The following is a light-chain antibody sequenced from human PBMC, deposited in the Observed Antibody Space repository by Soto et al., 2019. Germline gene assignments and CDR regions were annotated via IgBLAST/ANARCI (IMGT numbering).Light chain of an antibody. CDR3: QQDHSYPLT. V-gene: IGKV1-5*03. J-gene: IGKJ4*01. CDR2: KAS. CDR1: QSISSW. Sequence: DVQMTQSPSTLSASVGDRVTITCRARQSISSWLAWYQQKPGKAPKLLIYKASSLETGVPSRFSGSASGTEFTLTISSLQPDDFATYYCQQDHSYPLTFGGGTKVEIK.